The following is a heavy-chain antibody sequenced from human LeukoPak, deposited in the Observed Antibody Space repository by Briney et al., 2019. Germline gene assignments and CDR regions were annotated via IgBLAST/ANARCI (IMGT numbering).Heavy chain of an antibody. Sequence: GGSLRLSCVASGFTFSGFSMNWVRQAPGKGLEWVSSISSSSNYIYYADSMKGRFTISRDNAKNSLFLQMNSLRAEDTAVYYCVRDHEPDWGQGTLVTVSS. V-gene: IGHV3-21*01. J-gene: IGHJ4*02. CDR3: VRDHEPD. CDR1: GFTFSGFS. CDR2: ISSSSNYI. D-gene: IGHD1-14*01.